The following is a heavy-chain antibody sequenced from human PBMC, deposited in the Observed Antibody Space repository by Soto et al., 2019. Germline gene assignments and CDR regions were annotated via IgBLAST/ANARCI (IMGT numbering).Heavy chain of an antibody. V-gene: IGHV5-51*01. J-gene: IGHJ4*02. CDR1: GYSFTSYW. CDR2: IYPGDSDP. Sequence: GESLKISCKGSGYSFTSYWIGWVRQMPGKGLEWMGIIYPGDSDPRYSPCFQGQVTISADKSISTAYLQWSSLKAADTATYYCSSHQTGDGEGYFDFWGQGTLVTISS. CDR3: SSHQTGDGEGYFDF. D-gene: IGHD7-27*01.